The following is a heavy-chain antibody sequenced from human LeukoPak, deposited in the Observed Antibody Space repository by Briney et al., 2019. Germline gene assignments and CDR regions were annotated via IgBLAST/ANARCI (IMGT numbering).Heavy chain of an antibody. CDR1: GYTFTGYY. CDR3: ARDPDCSSTSCYDGG. Sequence: ASVKVSCKASGYTFTGYYMHWVRQAPGQGLEWMGRINPNSGGTNYAQKFQGRVTMTRDASISTAYMELSRLRSDDTAVYYCARDPDCSSTSCYDGGWGQGTLVTVSS. D-gene: IGHD2-2*01. V-gene: IGHV1-2*06. CDR2: INPNSGGT. J-gene: IGHJ4*02.